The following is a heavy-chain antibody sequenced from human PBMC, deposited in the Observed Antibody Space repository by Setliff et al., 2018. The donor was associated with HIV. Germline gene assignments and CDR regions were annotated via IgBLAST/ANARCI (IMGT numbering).Heavy chain of an antibody. V-gene: IGHV3-21*01. Sequence: GGSLRLSCAASGFAFDNYCMTWVRQAPGKGLEWVSAIGGSSSYIYYADSVKGRFTISRVNAKNSLYLQMNGLRAEDTAVYYCARGAGVTAINKAFDIWGQGTMVTVSS. CDR2: IGGSSSYI. J-gene: IGHJ3*02. CDR1: GFAFDNYC. D-gene: IGHD2-21*02. CDR3: ARGAGVTAINKAFDI.